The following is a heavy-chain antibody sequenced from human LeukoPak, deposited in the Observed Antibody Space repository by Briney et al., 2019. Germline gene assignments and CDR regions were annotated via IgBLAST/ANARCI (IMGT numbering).Heavy chain of an antibody. V-gene: IGHV3-23*01. CDR3: AKSGDGYNLVGFDY. CDR2: LSGGGGST. CDR1: GFTFSSYA. Sequence: GGSLRLSCAASGFTFSSYAVSWVRQAPGKGLKWVSALSGGGGSTYYADSVKGRFTISRDNSKNTLYLQMNSLRAEDTAVYYCAKSGDGYNLVGFDYWGQGTLVTVSS. J-gene: IGHJ4*02. D-gene: IGHD5-24*01.